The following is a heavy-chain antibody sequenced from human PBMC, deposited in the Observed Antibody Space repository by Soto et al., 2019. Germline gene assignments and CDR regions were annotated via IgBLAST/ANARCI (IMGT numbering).Heavy chain of an antibody. V-gene: IGHV1-69*06. CDR2: IIPNFGTA. Sequence: ASVKVSCKASGGTFSSYAISWVRQAPGQGLEWMGGIIPNFGTANYAQKFQGRVTITADKSTSTAYMELSSLRSEDTAVYYCAREAPRNNYYDSSGYFDYWGQGTLVTVS. D-gene: IGHD3-22*01. CDR1: GGTFSSYA. J-gene: IGHJ4*02. CDR3: AREAPRNNYYDSSGYFDY.